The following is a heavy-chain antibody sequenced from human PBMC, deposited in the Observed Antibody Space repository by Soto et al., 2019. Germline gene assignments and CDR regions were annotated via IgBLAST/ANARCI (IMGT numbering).Heavy chain of an antibody. V-gene: IGHV1-18*01. J-gene: IGHJ2*01. CDR1: GYTFTSYG. CDR2: ISAYNGNT. Sequence: SSVKFACKASGYTFTSYGISWLRKAPGQGLEWMGWISAYNGNTNYPQKLQGRVTMSADTATSRDYMELRSLRSDYTAVYYCARDSGWERYFDLWGRGTLVTVSS. D-gene: IGHD1-26*01. CDR3: ARDSGWERYFDL.